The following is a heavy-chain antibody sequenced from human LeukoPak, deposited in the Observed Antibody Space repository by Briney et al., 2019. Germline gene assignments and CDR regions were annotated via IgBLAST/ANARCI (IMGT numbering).Heavy chain of an antibody. V-gene: IGHV1-2*02. CDR1: GYPFTDQF. D-gene: IGHD3-10*01. Sequence: ASVKVSCKASGYPFTDQFINWVRQAPGRGLAWMGWINPISGDTNYEPRFQGRVTMTRDTSISTAYMDLTRLASDDTAVYYCARGELLVDYWGQGTLVTVSS. CDR3: ARGELLVDY. J-gene: IGHJ4*02. CDR2: INPISGDT.